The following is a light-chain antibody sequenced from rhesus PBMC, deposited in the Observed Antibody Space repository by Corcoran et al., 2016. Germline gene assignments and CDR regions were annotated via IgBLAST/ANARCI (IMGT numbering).Light chain of an antibody. CDR1: QGISTF. Sequence: DIQMTQSPSSLSASAGDRVTITCRASQGISTFLNWYQQKPEKVPKRLIHDASSLDSGVPSRFSGCGSRTEFTLTISSLLPEDFATYYCLQYNISPLTFGGGTKVEIK. J-gene: IGKJ4*01. CDR3: LQYNISPLT. V-gene: IGKV1-43*01. CDR2: DAS.